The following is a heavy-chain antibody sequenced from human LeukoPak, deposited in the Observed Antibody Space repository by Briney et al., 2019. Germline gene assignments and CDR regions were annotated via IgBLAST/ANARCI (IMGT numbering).Heavy chain of an antibody. CDR2: IYHSGNI. V-gene: IGHV4-38-2*01. CDR3: ARHYFWSGYYFDY. CDR1: GYSISSGYY. Sequence: SETLSLTCAVSGYSISSGYYWGWIRQPPGKGLEWIRSIYHSGNIYYNPSLKSRVTISVDTSKNRISLKLSSVTATDTAVYYCARHYFWSGYYFDYWGQGTLVTVSS. J-gene: IGHJ4*02. D-gene: IGHD3-3*01.